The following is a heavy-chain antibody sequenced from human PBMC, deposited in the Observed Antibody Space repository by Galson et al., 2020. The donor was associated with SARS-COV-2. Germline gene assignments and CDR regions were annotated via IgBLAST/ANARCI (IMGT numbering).Heavy chain of an antibody. CDR1: GYTFSGYY. J-gene: IGHJ4*02. CDR3: ARGREGGIRYCDF. D-gene: IGHD3-9*01. V-gene: IGHV1-2*02. Sequence: ASVKVSCKASGYTFSGYYMHWVRQAPGQGLEWMGWINPNSGVTSYSQKFQGGVTMTRGTAIRTAYMELTRLRSDDTAVYYWARGREGGIRYCDFWGQGTLVTVSS. CDR2: INPNSGVT.